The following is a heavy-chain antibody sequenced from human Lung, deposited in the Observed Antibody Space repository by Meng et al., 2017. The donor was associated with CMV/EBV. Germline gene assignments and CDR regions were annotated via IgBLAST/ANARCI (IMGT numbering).Heavy chain of an antibody. CDR1: GFTFGDYA. CDR2: IRSKAYGGTT. J-gene: IGHJ6*02. V-gene: IGHV3-49*04. CDR3: SITGEPNYYYYYGMEV. D-gene: IGHD7-27*01. Sequence: GGSXRLXCTASGFTFGDYAMSWVRQAPGKGLEWVGFIRSKAYGGTTEYAASVKGRFTISRDDSKSIAYLQMNSLKTEDTAVYYCSITGEPNYYYYYGMEVGXQGNXVTVSS.